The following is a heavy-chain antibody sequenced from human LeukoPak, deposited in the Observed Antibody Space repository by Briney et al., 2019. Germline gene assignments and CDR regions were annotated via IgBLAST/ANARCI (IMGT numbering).Heavy chain of an antibody. CDR1: GGFFTDYY. CDR3: ARGFNVAARPTLDF. Sequence: SETLSLTCAVSGGFFTDYYWTWIRQSPGKGLEWIGEIHHSGRTNYNPSLKSRLTISVDTSQNQFSLTLTSVIAADTAVYYCARGFNVAARPTLDFWGQGTPVIITS. J-gene: IGHJ4*02. D-gene: IGHD6-6*01. CDR2: IHHSGRT. V-gene: IGHV4-34*01.